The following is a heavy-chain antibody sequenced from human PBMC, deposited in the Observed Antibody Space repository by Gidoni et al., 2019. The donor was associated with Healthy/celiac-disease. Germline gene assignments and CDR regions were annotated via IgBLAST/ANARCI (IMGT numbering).Heavy chain of an antibody. D-gene: IGHD6-13*01. J-gene: IGHJ6*02. Sequence: QVQLQQWGAGLLKPSETLSLTCAVYGGSFSGYYWSWLRQPPGTGLEWIGEINHSGSTNYNPSLKSRVTISVDTSKNQFSLKLSSVTAADTAVYYCARGAHIGYSSWYGAGSHYYYYGMDVWGQGTTVTVSS. CDR1: GGSFSGYY. CDR3: ARGAHIGYSSWYGAGSHYYYYGMDV. V-gene: IGHV4-34*01. CDR2: INHSGST.